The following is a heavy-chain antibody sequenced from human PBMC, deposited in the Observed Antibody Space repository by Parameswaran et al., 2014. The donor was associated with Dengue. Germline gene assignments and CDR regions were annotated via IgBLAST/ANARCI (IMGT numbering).Heavy chain of an antibody. V-gene: IGHV1-69*04. CDR2: IIPILGIA. CDR3: ARGFDYGDYVGWFDP. Sequence: SWVRQAPGQGLEWMGRIIPILGIANYAQKFQGRVTITADKSTSTAYMELSSLRSEDTAVYYCARGFDYGDYVGWFDPWGQGTPGHRLL. D-gene: IGHD4-17*01. J-gene: IGHJ5*02.